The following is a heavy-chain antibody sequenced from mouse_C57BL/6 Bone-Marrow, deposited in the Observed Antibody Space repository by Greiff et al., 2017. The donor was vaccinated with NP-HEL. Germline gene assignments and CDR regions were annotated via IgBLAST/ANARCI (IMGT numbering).Heavy chain of an antibody. CDR1: GYTFTSYW. CDR3: ANSNYVGYWYFDV. V-gene: IGHV1-64*01. D-gene: IGHD2-5*01. J-gene: IGHJ1*03. Sequence: QVQLQQSGAELVKPGASVKLSCKASGYTFTSYWMHWVKQRPGQGLEWIGMIHPNSGSTNYNEKFKSKATLTVDKSSSTAYMQLSSLTSEDSAVYYCANSNYVGYWYFDVWGTGTTVTVSS. CDR2: IHPNSGST.